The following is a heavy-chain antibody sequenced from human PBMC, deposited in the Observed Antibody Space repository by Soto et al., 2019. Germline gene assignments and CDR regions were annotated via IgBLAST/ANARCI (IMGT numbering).Heavy chain of an antibody. Sequence: QVQLVESGGGVVQPGRSLRLSCAASGFTFSRYTMHWVRQAPGKGLEWMALISDDGTNKYYADSVKGQFTISSDNSKNTLFLQMNSLRTEDTAVYYWARDDEGGSDCDLGYWGQGTLVTFSS. CDR2: ISDDGTNK. D-gene: IGHD3-10*01. CDR3: ARDDEGGSDCDLGY. CDR1: GFTFSRYT. J-gene: IGHJ4*02. V-gene: IGHV3-30-3*01.